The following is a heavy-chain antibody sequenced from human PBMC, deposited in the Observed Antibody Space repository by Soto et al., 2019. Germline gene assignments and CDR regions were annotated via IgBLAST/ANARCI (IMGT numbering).Heavy chain of an antibody. CDR1: GFTFSSYG. CDR2: IWYDGSNK. Sequence: QVQLVESGGGVVQPGRSLRLSCAASGFTFSSYGMHWVRQAPGKGLEWVAVIWYDGSNKYYADSVKGRFTISRDNSKNSLYLQRNSLRAEDTAVYYCATPSRPHYYDSGFDYWGQGTLATVSS. J-gene: IGHJ4*02. V-gene: IGHV3-33*01. CDR3: ATPSRPHYYDSGFDY. D-gene: IGHD3-10*01.